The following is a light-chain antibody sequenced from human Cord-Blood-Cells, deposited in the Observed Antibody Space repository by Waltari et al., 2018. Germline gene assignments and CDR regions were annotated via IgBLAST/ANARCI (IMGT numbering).Light chain of an antibody. CDR1: QSISSY. Sequence: DIQMTQSPSSLSASVGDRVTITCRASQSISSYLNWYQQKPGKAPKLLIYAASSLQSGVSSRFSGSGSGTDFTLTISSLQPEDFATYYCQQSYSTVFGPGTKVDIK. V-gene: IGKV1-39*01. J-gene: IGKJ3*01. CDR2: AAS. CDR3: QQSYSTV.